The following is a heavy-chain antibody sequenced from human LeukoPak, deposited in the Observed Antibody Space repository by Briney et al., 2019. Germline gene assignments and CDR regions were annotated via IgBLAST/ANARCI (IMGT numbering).Heavy chain of an antibody. Sequence: PSETLSLTCTVSGGSISSGDYYWGWIRQSPGTGLEWIGDIYHSGRTYYNPSLKSRVAISIDTSKNQFSLRLRSMTAADTAVFYCARRRYYDSTGYFEWGRGTLVTVSS. CDR3: ARRRYYDSTGYFE. CDR2: IYHSGRT. CDR1: GGSISSGDYY. J-gene: IGHJ1*01. V-gene: IGHV4-39*01. D-gene: IGHD3-22*01.